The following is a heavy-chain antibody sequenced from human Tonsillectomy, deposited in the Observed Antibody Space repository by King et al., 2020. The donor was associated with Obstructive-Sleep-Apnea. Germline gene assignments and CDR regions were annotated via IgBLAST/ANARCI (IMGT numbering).Heavy chain of an antibody. CDR1: GGSISSSRYY. D-gene: IGHD3-9*01. CDR2: IYYSGST. V-gene: IGHV4-39*07. J-gene: IGHJ3*02. CDR3: ARGRDILTEDAFDI. Sequence: VQLQESGPGLVKPSETLSLTCTVSGGSISSSRYYWGWIRQPPGKGLEWIGNIYYSGSTYYNPSLKSRVTISVDTSKNQFSLKLSFVTAADTAVYYCARGRDILTEDAFDIWGQGTMVTVSS.